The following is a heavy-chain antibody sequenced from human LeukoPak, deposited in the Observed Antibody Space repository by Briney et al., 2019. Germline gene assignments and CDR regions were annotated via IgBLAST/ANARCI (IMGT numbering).Heavy chain of an antibody. J-gene: IGHJ6*03. CDR1: GYTFTSYG. Sequence: ASVKVSCKASGYTFTSYGISWVRQAPGQGLEWMGWISAYNGNTDYAQKLQGRVTMTTDTSTSTAYMELRSLRSDDTAVYYCARAADYYGSEKYYYYYYMDVWGKGTTVTVSS. D-gene: IGHD3-10*01. CDR2: ISAYNGNT. CDR3: ARAADYYGSEKYYYYYYMDV. V-gene: IGHV1-18*01.